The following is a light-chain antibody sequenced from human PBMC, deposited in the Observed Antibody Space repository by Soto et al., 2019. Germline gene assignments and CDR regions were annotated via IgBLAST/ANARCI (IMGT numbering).Light chain of an antibody. CDR2: ENN. V-gene: IGLV1-51*02. CDR1: SSNIGSDF. CDR3: AAWDTGLSGGV. Sequence: QSALTQPPSVSAAPGQKVTISCSGSSSNIGSDFVSWYQQLPGTAPQLLIYENNKRPSGIPDRFSGSKSATSATLGITGLQTGDEADYYCAAWDTGLSGGVFGGGTKLTVL. J-gene: IGLJ3*02.